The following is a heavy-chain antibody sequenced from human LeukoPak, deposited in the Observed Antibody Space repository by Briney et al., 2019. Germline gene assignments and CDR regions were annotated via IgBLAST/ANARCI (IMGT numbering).Heavy chain of an antibody. J-gene: IGHJ4*02. CDR3: ARVRYRLAETYIDY. Sequence: ASVKVSCKASGYTFIDYYMHWVRQAPGQGLEWLGCINPNSGGRNYAQKFQGRVTMTRDTSISTAYMELSRLRSDDTAVYYCARVRYRLAETYIDYWGQGTLVTVSS. CDR2: INPNSGGR. D-gene: IGHD3-16*01. CDR1: GYTFIDYY. V-gene: IGHV1-2*02.